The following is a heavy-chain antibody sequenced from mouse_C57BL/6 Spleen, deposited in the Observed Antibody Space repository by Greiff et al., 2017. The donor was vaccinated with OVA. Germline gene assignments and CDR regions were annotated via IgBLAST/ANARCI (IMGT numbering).Heavy chain of an antibody. Sequence: VQLQESGPGLVAPSQSLSITCTVSGFSLTSYAISWVRQPPGKGLEWLGVIWTGGGPTYNSAQKSRLGISNDNSKSEVFLKMNSLRTDDTARYYGARCDYSKSPLWYFDVWGTGTTVTVSS. CDR3: ARCDYSKSPLWYFDV. CDR1: GFSLTSYA. CDR2: IWTGGGP. V-gene: IGHV2-9-1*01. J-gene: IGHJ1*03. D-gene: IGHD2-5*01.